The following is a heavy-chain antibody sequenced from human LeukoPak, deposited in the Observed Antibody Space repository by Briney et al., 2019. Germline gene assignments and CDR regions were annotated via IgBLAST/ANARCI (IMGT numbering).Heavy chain of an antibody. J-gene: IGHJ3*02. CDR1: GFTFSSYS. CDR3: ATGLVGATTNDDAFDI. Sequence: GGSLRLSCAVSGFTFSSYSMNWVRQAPGKGLEWVSSISSSSSYIYYADSVKGQFTISRDNAKNSLYLQMNSLRAEDTAVYYCATGLVGATTNDDAFDIWGQGTMVTVSS. CDR2: ISSSSSYI. D-gene: IGHD1-26*01. V-gene: IGHV3-21*01.